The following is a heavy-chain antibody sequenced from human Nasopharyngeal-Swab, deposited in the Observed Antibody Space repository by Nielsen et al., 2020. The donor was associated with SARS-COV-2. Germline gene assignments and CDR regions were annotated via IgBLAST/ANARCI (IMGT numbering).Heavy chain of an antibody. CDR2: ISSSSSYT. CDR1: GFTFSDYY. CDR3: AREGRPQDRFDY. J-gene: IGHJ4*02. V-gene: IGHV3-11*06. Sequence: GESLKISCAASGFTFSDYYMSWIRRAPGKGLEWVSYISSSSSYTNYADSVKGRFTISRDNAKNSLYLQMNSLRAEDTAVYYCAREGRPQDRFDYWGQGTLVTVSS. D-gene: IGHD2-15*01.